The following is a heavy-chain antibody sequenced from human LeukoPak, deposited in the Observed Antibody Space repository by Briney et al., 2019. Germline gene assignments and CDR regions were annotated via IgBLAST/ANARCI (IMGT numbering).Heavy chain of an antibody. CDR1: GFTFSSYS. CDR3: ARYGDYGAFDM. Sequence: PGGSLRLSCAASGFTFSSYSMNWVRQAPGKGLEWVSYISGSGSTRYYADSVKGRFTISRDNAKNSLYLQMNSLRAQDTAVYYCARYGDYGAFDMGGEGTSHTVSS. V-gene: IGHV3-48*01. D-gene: IGHD4-17*01. J-gene: IGHJ3*02. CDR2: ISGSGSTR.